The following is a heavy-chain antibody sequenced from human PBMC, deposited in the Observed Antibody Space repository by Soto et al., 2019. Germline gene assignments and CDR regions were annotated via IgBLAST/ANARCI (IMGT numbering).Heavy chain of an antibody. CDR3: ARTSIVVVVAATAVHYYYYMDV. J-gene: IGHJ6*03. Sequence: QVQLQQWGAGLLKPSETLSLTCAVYGGSFSGYYWSWIRQPPGKGLEWIGEINHSGSTNYNPSLKSRVTISVDTSKNQFSLKLSSVTAADTAVYYCARTSIVVVVAATAVHYYYYMDVWGKGTTVNVSS. CDR1: GGSFSGYY. CDR2: INHSGST. V-gene: IGHV4-34*01. D-gene: IGHD2-15*01.